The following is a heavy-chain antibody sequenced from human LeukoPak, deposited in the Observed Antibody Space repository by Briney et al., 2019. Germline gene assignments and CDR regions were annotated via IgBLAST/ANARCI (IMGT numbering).Heavy chain of an antibody. V-gene: IGHV4-39*07. Sequence: WVRQAPGKGLEWIGSIYYSGSTYYNPSLKSRVTISVDTSKNQFSLKLSSVTAADTAVYYCARDRVTASYFDYWGQGTLVTVSS. CDR2: IYYSGST. D-gene: IGHD2-21*02. J-gene: IGHJ4*02. CDR3: ARDRVTASYFDY.